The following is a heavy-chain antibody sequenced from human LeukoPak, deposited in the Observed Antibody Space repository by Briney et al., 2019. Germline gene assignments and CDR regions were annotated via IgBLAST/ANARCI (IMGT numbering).Heavy chain of an antibody. J-gene: IGHJ4*02. D-gene: IGHD1-26*01. Sequence: PGGSLRLSCEVSGFTFSDHYMSWIRQAPGKRLEWVSYISSGSTYTNYADSVEGRFTISRDNAKNSLYLQMNSLRAEDTAVYYCARLWLGATGFDYWGQGTLVTVSS. CDR3: ARLWLGATGFDY. V-gene: IGHV3-11*03. CDR2: ISSGSTYT. CDR1: GFTFSDHY.